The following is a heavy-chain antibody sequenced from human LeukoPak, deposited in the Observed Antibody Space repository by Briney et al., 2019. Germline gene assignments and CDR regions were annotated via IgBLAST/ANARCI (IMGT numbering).Heavy chain of an antibody. Sequence: SETLSLTRAVYGGSFSGYYWNWIRQPPGKGLEWIGEINHSGSTNHNPPLKSRVTMSLDMSKNQFFLKLSSVTAADTAVYYCARRAYFYASGSLNWFDPWGQGTLVTVSS. CDR3: ARRAYFYASGSLNWFDP. CDR1: GGSFSGYY. CDR2: INHSGST. J-gene: IGHJ5*02. D-gene: IGHD3-10*01. V-gene: IGHV4-34*01.